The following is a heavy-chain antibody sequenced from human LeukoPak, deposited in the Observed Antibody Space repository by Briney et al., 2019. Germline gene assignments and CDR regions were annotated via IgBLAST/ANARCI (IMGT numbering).Heavy chain of an antibody. CDR3: AKSQQWLVPYFQH. D-gene: IGHD6-19*01. J-gene: IGHJ1*01. CDR1: GFTFDDYA. CDR2: ISWNSGSI. V-gene: IGHV3-9*01. Sequence: PGRSLRLSCAASGFTFDDYAMHWVRQAPGKGLEWVSGISWNSGSIGYADSVKGRFTISRDNAKNSLYLQMNSLRAEDTALYYCAKSQQWLVPYFQHWGQGTPVTVPS.